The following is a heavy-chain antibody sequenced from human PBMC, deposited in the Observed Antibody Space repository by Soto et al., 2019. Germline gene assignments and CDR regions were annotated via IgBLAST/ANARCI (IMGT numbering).Heavy chain of an antibody. V-gene: IGHV3-30-3*01. Sequence: GGSLRLSCAASGFTFSSYAMHWVRQAPGKGLKWVAVISYDGSNKYYADSVKGRFTISRDNSKNTLYLQMNSLRAEDTAVYYCARDGAMIEFDSWRHGTLVTVSS. CDR2: ISYDGSNK. J-gene: IGHJ5*01. CDR3: ARDGAMIEFDS. CDR1: GFTFSSYA. D-gene: IGHD3-22*01.